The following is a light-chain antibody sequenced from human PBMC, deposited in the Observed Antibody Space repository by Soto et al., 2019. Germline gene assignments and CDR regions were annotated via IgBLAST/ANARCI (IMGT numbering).Light chain of an antibody. CDR3: QQYNNYSPTWT. CDR2: AAS. J-gene: IGKJ1*01. Sequence: DIKMNQSPSSVSASVGDTVTITCRASQGIYSHLAWYQQKPGKAPELLIYAASSLQSAVPSRFSGSGSGTDFTLTISSLQPDDFATYYCQQYNNYSPTWTFGRGTRWIS. V-gene: IGKV1D-16*01. CDR1: QGIYSH.